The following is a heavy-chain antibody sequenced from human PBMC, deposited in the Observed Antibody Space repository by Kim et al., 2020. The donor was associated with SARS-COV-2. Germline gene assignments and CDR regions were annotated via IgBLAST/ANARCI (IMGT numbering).Heavy chain of an antibody. Sequence: GESLKISCKGSGYSFTSYWIGWVRQMPGKGLEWMGIIYPGDSDTRYSPSFQGQVTISADKSISTAYLQWSSLKASDTAMYYCARPVQLERRFWYFDLWGRGTLVTVSS. CDR1: GYSFTSYW. J-gene: IGHJ2*01. D-gene: IGHD1-1*01. V-gene: IGHV5-51*01. CDR2: IYPGDSDT. CDR3: ARPVQLERRFWYFDL.